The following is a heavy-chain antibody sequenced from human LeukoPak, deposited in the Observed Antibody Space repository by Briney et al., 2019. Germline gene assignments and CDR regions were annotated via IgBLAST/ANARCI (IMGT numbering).Heavy chain of an antibody. CDR1: GFTFSSYG. J-gene: IGHJ4*02. D-gene: IGHD3-22*01. V-gene: IGHV3-30*18. CDR2: ISYDGSNK. Sequence: GSLRLSCAASGFTFSSYGMHWVRQAPGRGLEWVAVISYDGSNKYYADSVKGRFTISRDNSKNTLYLQMNSLRAEDTAVYYCAKDVSYHYDSSGYYDYWGQGTLVTVSS. CDR3: AKDVSYHYDSSGYYDY.